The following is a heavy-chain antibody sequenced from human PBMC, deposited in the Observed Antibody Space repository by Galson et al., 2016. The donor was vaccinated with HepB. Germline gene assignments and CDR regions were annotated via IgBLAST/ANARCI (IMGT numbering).Heavy chain of an antibody. CDR3: ARGVDF. CDR1: GDSFKGYY. V-gene: IGHV4-34*01. Sequence: SETLSLTCAVSGDSFKGYYCTWFRQSPGGGLEWIGEINLSGATNFNPSLRSRVSMSVDTSKNQVFLTVTSVTAADTAVYFCARGVDFWGQGTLVIVSS. CDR2: INLSGAT. J-gene: IGHJ4*02.